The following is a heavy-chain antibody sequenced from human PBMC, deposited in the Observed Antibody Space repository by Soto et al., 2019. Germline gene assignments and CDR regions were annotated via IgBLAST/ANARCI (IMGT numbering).Heavy chain of an antibody. Sequence: SETLSLTCTVSGGSIRSGGYYWSWIRQHPGKGLEWIGYIYYSGSTYYNPSLKSRVTISVDTSKNQFSLKLSSVTAADTAVYYCASGSSVYYYYGMDVWGQGTTVTVSS. CDR1: GGSIRSGGYY. CDR2: IYYSGST. V-gene: IGHV4-31*03. J-gene: IGHJ6*02. D-gene: IGHD3-10*01. CDR3: ASGSSVYYYYGMDV.